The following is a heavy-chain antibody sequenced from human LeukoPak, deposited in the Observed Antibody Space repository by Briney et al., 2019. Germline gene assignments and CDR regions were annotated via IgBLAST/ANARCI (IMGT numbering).Heavy chain of an antibody. CDR3: VRSATIAVFRYGMDV. CDR1: GGSITSLY. J-gene: IGHJ6*02. D-gene: IGHD5-24*01. Sequence: PFETLSPTCSVSGGSITSLYWSWVRQPPGKGLEYVGYVHHTGVTNYNPSLRGRVSVSMDASKNQFYLKLNSVTAADTAIYYCVRSATIAVFRYGMDVWGQGTTVTVSS. CDR2: VHHTGVT. V-gene: IGHV4-59*11.